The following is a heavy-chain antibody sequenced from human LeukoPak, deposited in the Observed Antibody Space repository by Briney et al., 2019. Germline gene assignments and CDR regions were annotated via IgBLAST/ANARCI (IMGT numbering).Heavy chain of an antibody. CDR2: IYYSGST. CDR3: ARHPPSYYGSGASWFDP. D-gene: IGHD3-10*01. Sequence: PSETLSLTCTVSGGSISSSSYYWGWIRQPPGKGLEWIASIYYSGSTYYNPSLKSRVTISVDTSKNQFSLKLSSVTAADTAVYYCARHPPSYYGSGASWFDPWGQGTLVTVSS. V-gene: IGHV4-39*07. CDR1: GGSISSSSYY. J-gene: IGHJ5*02.